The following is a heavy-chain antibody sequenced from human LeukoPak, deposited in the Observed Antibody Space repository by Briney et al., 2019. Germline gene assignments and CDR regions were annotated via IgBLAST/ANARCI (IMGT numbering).Heavy chain of an antibody. CDR2: IYYSGST. CDR1: GGSMSSYY. D-gene: IGHD6-19*01. Sequence: PSETLSLTCAVSGGSMSSYYWSWIRQPPGKGLEWIGYIYYSGSTNYNPSLESRVTISVDTSKNQFSLKLTSVTAADTAVYYCARERGYSSGWYSDYWGQGTLVTVSS. V-gene: IGHV4-59*01. J-gene: IGHJ4*02. CDR3: ARERGYSSGWYSDY.